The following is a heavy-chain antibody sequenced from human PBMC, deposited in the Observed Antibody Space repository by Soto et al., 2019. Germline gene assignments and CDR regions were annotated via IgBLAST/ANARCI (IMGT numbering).Heavy chain of an antibody. CDR1: GFTFTSSA. CDR2: IVVGSGST. CDR3: AADGCGGDCYYYYYGMDV. J-gene: IGHJ6*02. D-gene: IGHD2-21*02. Sequence: SVKVSCKASGFTFTSSAVQWVRQARGQRLEWIGWIVVGSGSTNYAQKFQERVTITRDMSTSTAYMELSSLRSEDTAVYYCAADGCGGDCYYYYYGMDVWGQGTTVTVSS. V-gene: IGHV1-58*01.